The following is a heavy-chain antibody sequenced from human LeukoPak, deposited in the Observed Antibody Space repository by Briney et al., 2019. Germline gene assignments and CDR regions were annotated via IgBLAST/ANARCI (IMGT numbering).Heavy chain of an antibody. V-gene: IGHV4-61*01. CDR2: IYYSGST. D-gene: IGHD3-10*01. J-gene: IGHJ4*02. CDR3: ARAALLWFGESDY. Sequence: SETLSLTCTVSGGSVSSGSYYWSWIRQPPGKGLEWIEYIYYSGSTNYNPSLKSRVTISVDTSKNQFSLKLSSVTAADTAVYYCARAALLWFGESDYWGQGTLVTVSS. CDR1: GGSVSSGSYY.